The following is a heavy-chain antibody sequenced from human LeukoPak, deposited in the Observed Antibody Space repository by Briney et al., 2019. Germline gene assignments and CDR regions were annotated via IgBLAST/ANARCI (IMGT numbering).Heavy chain of an antibody. CDR1: GYTFTSYG. D-gene: IGHD3-22*01. V-gene: IGHV1-18*01. CDR2: ISAYNGNT. CDR3: ARVRTTHYYDSSGYSDYFDY. J-gene: IGHJ4*02. Sequence: ASVKVSCKASGYTFTSYGISWVRQAPGQGLEWMGWISAYNGNTNYAQKLQGRVTMTTDTSTSTAYMELRSLGSDDTAVYYCARVRTTHYYDSSGYSDYFDYWGQGTLVTVSS.